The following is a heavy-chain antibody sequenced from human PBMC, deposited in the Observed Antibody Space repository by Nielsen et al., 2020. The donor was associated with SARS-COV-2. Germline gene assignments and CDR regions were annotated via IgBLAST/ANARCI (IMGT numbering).Heavy chain of an antibody. D-gene: IGHD3-3*01. Sequence: WVRQAPGQRLEWMGWINAGNGNTKYSQKFQGRVTITRDTSASTAYMELSSLRSEDTAVYYCARDRSSDFWSGYYLYYYYYGMDVWGQGTTVTVSS. CDR3: ARDRSSDFWSGYYLYYYYYGMDV. J-gene: IGHJ6*02. V-gene: IGHV1-3*01. CDR2: INAGNGNT.